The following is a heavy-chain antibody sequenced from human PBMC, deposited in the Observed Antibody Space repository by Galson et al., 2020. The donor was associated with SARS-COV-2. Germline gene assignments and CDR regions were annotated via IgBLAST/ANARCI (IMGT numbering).Heavy chain of an antibody. V-gene: IGHV1-24*01. CDR3: ATAPTVTPPSWFDP. Sequence: ASVKVSCKVSGYTLTELSMHWVRQAPGNGLEWMGGFDPEDGETIYAQKFQGRVTMTEDTSTDTAYMELSSLRSEDTAVYYCATAPTVTPPSWFDPWGQGTLVTVSS. CDR1: GYTLTELS. CDR2: FDPEDGET. J-gene: IGHJ5*02. D-gene: IGHD4-17*01.